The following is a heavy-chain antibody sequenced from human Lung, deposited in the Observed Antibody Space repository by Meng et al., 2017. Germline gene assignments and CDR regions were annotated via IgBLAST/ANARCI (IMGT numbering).Heavy chain of an antibody. V-gene: IGHV1-69*13. CDR3: ARGRRNEPLFDY. CDR2: LIALFDET. D-gene: IGHD1-14*01. J-gene: IGHJ4*02. Sequence: QVQLVQSGAEVKKPGSSVKVAGKTSGGSFSTHTFSWVRQAPGQGLEWMGGLIALFDETKAAPRFQDRVTFTADESTSTAYMELSSLTFDDTAVYFCARGRRNEPLFDYWGQGTLVTVSS. CDR1: GGSFSTHT.